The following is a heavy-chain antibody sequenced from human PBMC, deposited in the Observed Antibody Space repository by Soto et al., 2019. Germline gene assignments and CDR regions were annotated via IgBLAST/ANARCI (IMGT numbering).Heavy chain of an antibody. CDR1: GGTFSSYT. Sequence: GASVKVSCKASGGTFSSYTISWVRQAPGQGLEWMGRIIPILGIANYAQKFQGRVTITADKSTSTAYMELSSLRSEDTAVYYCARSNYYGFWSGYSDYWGQGTLVNVSS. CDR2: IIPILGIA. J-gene: IGHJ4*01. D-gene: IGHD3-3*01. V-gene: IGHV1-69*02. CDR3: ARSNYYGFWSGYSDY.